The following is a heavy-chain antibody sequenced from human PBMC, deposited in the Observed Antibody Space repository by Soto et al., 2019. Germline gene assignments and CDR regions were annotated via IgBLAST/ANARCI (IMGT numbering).Heavy chain of an antibody. CDR2: IYPGDSDT. Sequence: GESLKISCIGSGYTFTNYWIGWVRQMPGKGLEWMGIIYPGDSDTKYNPSFQGQVTISADKSITTTYLRWTSLKASDTAIYYCAASIFYYGMDVWGQGTTVTVSS. J-gene: IGHJ6*02. CDR3: AASIFYYGMDV. V-gene: IGHV5-51*01. CDR1: GYTFTNYW.